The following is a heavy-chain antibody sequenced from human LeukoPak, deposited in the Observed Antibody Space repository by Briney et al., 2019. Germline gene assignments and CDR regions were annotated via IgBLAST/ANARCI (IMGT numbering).Heavy chain of an antibody. D-gene: IGHD2-2*01. Sequence: ASVKVSCKASGYTFTGYHMHWVRQAPGQGLEWGGRINPNSGDTNYAQKFQGRVAMTRDTSIATAFMDLTRLRSDDTAVYYCARDYCSSTSCLFDYWGQGTLVTVSS. CDR2: INPNSGDT. CDR1: GYTFTGYH. J-gene: IGHJ4*02. V-gene: IGHV1-2*06. CDR3: ARDYCSSTSCLFDY.